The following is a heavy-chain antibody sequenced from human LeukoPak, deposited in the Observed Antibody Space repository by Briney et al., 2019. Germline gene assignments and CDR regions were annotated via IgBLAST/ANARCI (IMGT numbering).Heavy chain of an antibody. CDR3: ARLRTPYYFDY. CDR2: IKQDGSEK. Sequence: PGGSLRLSCAASGFTFSSYWMSWVRQAPGKGLEWVANIKQDGSEKYYVDSVKGRFTTSRDNAKNSLYLQMNSLRAEDTAVYYCARLRTPYYFDYWGQGTLVTVSS. J-gene: IGHJ4*02. CDR1: GFTFSSYW. V-gene: IGHV3-7*01.